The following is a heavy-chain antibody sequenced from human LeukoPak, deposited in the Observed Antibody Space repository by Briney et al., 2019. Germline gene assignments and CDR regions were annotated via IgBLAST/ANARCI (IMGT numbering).Heavy chain of an antibody. CDR1: GFTFSSYA. J-gene: IGHJ5*02. Sequence: GGSLRLSCAASGFTFSSYAMSWVRQAPGKGLEWVSAISGSGGSTYYADSVKGRFTISRDNSKNTLYLQMNSLRAEDTAVYYCAKDLGYCSGGSCYGNWFDPWGQGTLVTVSS. D-gene: IGHD2-15*01. V-gene: IGHV3-23*01. CDR3: AKDLGYCSGGSCYGNWFDP. CDR2: ISGSGGST.